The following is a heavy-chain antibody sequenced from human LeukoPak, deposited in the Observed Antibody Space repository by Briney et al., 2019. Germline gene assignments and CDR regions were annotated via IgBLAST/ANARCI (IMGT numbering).Heavy chain of an antibody. D-gene: IGHD4-17*01. CDR2: ISGSGGST. Sequence: PGRSLRLSCAASGFTFSSYAMSWVRRAPGKGLEWVSAISGSGGSTYYADSVKGRFTISRDNSKNTLYLQMNSLRAEDTAVYYCANSVSPGATTGIYYWGQGTLVTVSS. V-gene: IGHV3-23*01. CDR1: GFTFSSYA. CDR3: ANSVSPGATTGIYY. J-gene: IGHJ4*02.